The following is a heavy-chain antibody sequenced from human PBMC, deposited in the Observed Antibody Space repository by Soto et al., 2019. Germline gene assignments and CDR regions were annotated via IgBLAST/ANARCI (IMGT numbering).Heavy chain of an antibody. Sequence: SETLSLTCTVSGGSISSSIYYWGWIRQPPGKGLEWIGSIYYSGSTYYNPSLKSRVTISVDTSKNQFSLKLSSVTAADTAVYYCARYYGSGSYYTKWFDPWGQGTLVTVSS. CDR1: GGSISSSIYY. D-gene: IGHD3-10*01. V-gene: IGHV4-39*01. CDR3: ARYYGSGSYYTKWFDP. CDR2: IYYSGST. J-gene: IGHJ5*02.